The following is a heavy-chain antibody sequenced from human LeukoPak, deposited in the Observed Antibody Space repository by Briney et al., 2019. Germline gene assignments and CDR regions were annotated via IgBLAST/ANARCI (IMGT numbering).Heavy chain of an antibody. J-gene: IGHJ4*02. Sequence: GAAVKVSCKASGGTFSRYAISWVRQAPGQGLEWMGRIIPIFCTANYAQKFQGRVTITTDGSTSTAYMELSRLRSEDTAVYYCASGEWYFDYWGKGTLVTVFS. CDR3: ASGEWYFDY. D-gene: IGHD3-3*01. CDR1: GGTFSRYA. CDR2: IIPIFCTA. V-gene: IGHV1-69*05.